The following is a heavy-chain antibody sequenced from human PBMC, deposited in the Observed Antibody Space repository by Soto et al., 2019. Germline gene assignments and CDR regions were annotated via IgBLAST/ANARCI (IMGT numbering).Heavy chain of an antibody. CDR2: ISSSSSYI. CDR3: ARVPDYDFSY. D-gene: IGHD3-3*01. J-gene: IGHJ4*02. V-gene: IGHV3-21*01. Sequence: HGGSLRISCAASGVNFCSYSMNLVRKAPGKGLEWVSSISSSSSYIYYADSVKGRFTISRDNAKNSLYLQMNSLRAEDTAVYYCARVPDYDFSYWGQGTQVTVSS. CDR1: GVNFCSYS.